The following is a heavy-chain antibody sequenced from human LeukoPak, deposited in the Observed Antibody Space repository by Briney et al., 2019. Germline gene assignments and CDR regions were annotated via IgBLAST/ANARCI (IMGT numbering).Heavy chain of an antibody. Sequence: SETLSLTCTVSGGSIGSYYWSWIRQPPGKGLEWIGYIYTSGSTNYNPSLKSRVTISVDTSKNQFSLKLSSVTAADTAVYYCARRGKDGYNYYFDYWGQGTLVTVSS. D-gene: IGHD5-24*01. CDR2: IYTSGST. J-gene: IGHJ4*02. V-gene: IGHV4-4*09. CDR3: ARRGKDGYNYYFDY. CDR1: GGSIGSYY.